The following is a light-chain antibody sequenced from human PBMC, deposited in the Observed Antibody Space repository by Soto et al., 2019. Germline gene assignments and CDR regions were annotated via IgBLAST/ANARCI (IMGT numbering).Light chain of an antibody. CDR2: STS. CDR3: KQSYSTPWT. J-gene: IGKJ1*01. CDR1: QSISYY. Sequence: DIQLTQSPSFLSASVGDRVTITCRASQSISYYLNWYQQKQGRAPRLLIYSTSTLQSGVPSKFSGSASGTDFTLTISSLQPEDFATYYCKQSYSTPWTFGQGTKVDIK. V-gene: IGKV1-39*01.